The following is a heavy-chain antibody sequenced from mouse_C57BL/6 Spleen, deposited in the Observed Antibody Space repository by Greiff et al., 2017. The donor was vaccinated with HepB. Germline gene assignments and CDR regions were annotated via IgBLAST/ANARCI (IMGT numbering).Heavy chain of an antibody. Sequence: EVKLVESGGGLVKPGGSLKLSCAASGFTFSDYGMHWVRQAPEKGLEWVAYISSGSSTIYYADTVKGRFTISRDNAKNTLFLQMTSLRSEDTAMYYCAHYYGSSACAYWGQGTLVTVSA. CDR2: ISSGSSTI. CDR3: AHYYGSSACAY. V-gene: IGHV5-17*01. D-gene: IGHD1-1*01. CDR1: GFTFSDYG. J-gene: IGHJ3*01.